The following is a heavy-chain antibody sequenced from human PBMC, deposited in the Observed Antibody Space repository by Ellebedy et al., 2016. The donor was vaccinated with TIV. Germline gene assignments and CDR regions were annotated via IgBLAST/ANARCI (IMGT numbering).Heavy chain of an antibody. Sequence: GESLKISCVGSGFNFDEFPIHWVRQPPGKGLEWVSVISADGGSTYYVDSVKGRFTISRDNYRNSLYLEMNSLKTEDTAFYFCAKATGYTSGWFQDYGIDVWGRGTTVTVSS. V-gene: IGHV3-43*02. J-gene: IGHJ6*02. D-gene: IGHD6-19*01. CDR1: GFNFDEFP. CDR2: ISADGGST. CDR3: AKATGYTSGWFQDYGIDV.